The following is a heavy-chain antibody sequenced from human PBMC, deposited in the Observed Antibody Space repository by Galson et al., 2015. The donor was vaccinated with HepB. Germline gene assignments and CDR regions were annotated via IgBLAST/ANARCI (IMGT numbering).Heavy chain of an antibody. CDR3: ARVSEARFNDAFDI. V-gene: IGHV1-69*10. CDR1: GGTFKSYT. Sequence: SVKVSCKASGGTFKSYTFGWVRQAPGQGLEWMGGIIPIFNIGTYALRFQGRLTITADKSTTTVYMELSSLTSEDTAMYYCARVSEARFNDAFDIWGQGTMVTVSS. J-gene: IGHJ3*02. CDR2: IIPIFNIG. D-gene: IGHD2/OR15-2a*01.